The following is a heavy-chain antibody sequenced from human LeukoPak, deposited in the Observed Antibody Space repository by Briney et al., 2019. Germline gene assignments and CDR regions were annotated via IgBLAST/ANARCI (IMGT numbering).Heavy chain of an antibody. CDR3: AKDMAAYYDPSGNINY. D-gene: IGHD3-16*01. J-gene: IGHJ4*02. CDR1: GFTSSSLA. CDR2: ISGSVSSD. V-gene: IGHV3-23*01. Sequence: GGSLRPSCAPSGFTSSSLAMSCVRQAAGPGLGWVSGISGSVSSDYYAKSGTGRFTTSRDNSKHSIYLQLNRLRAEATALYYCAKDMAAYYDPSGNINYWGQGTLVTVSS.